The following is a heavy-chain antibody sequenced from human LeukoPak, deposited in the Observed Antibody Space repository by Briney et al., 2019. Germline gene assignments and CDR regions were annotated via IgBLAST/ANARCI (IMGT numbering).Heavy chain of an antibody. V-gene: IGHV1-2*02. Sequence: ASVKVSCKASGYTFTGYYMHWVRQAPGQGLEWMGWINPNSGGTNYAQKFQGRVTMTRDTSISTAYMELSRLRSDDTAVYYCARVPGKYYYGSGSKYCYYYGMDVWGQGTTVTVSS. D-gene: IGHD3-10*01. CDR1: GYTFTGYY. J-gene: IGHJ6*02. CDR2: INPNSGGT. CDR3: ARVPGKYYYGSGSKYCYYYGMDV.